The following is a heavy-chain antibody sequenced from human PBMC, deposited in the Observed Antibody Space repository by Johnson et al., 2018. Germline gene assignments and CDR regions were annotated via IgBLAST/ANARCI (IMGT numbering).Heavy chain of an antibody. V-gene: IGHV3-30*03. CDR3: ARDGAAAIVGFVAFEI. J-gene: IGHJ3*02. Sequence: QVQLVQSGGGVVQXGRSXRLXCAASGFTFSSYGMHWVRQAPGKGLEWVAVISYDGSNKYYGDSVKGRFTISRDNSKNTVYLQMNSLRDEDTAVYYCARDGAAAIVGFVAFEIWGQGTMVTVSS. D-gene: IGHD3-10*01. CDR2: ISYDGSNK. CDR1: GFTFSSYG.